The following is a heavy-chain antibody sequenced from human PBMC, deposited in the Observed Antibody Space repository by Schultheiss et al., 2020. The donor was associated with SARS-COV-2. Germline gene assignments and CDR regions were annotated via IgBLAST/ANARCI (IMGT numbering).Heavy chain of an antibody. Sequence: SETLSLTCAVYGGSFSGYYWSWIRQPPGKGLEWIGEINHSGSTNYNPSLKSRVTISVDTSKNQFSLKLSSVTAADTAVYYCARVELWFGELRDYWGQGTLVTVSS. CDR3: ARVELWFGELRDY. CDR1: GGSFSGYY. D-gene: IGHD3-10*01. V-gene: IGHV4-34*01. J-gene: IGHJ4*02. CDR2: INHSGST.